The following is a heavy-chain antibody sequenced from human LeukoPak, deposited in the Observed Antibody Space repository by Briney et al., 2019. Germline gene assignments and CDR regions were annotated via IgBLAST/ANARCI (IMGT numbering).Heavy chain of an antibody. J-gene: IGHJ4*02. V-gene: IGHV4-34*01. D-gene: IGHD7-27*01. CDR3: ARGHWGHDY. CDR2: INHSGST. CDR1: GGSFSGYY. Sequence: SETLSLTCAVYGGSFSGYYWSWIRQPPGKGLEWIGEINHSGSTNYNPSLKRRVTISVDTSKNQFSLKLSSVTAADTAVYYCARGHWGHDYWGQGTLVTVSS.